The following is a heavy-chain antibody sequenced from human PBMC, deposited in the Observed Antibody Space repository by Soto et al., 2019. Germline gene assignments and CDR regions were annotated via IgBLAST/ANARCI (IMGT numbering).Heavy chain of an antibody. J-gene: IGHJ5*02. D-gene: IGHD6-13*01. CDR1: GGSISSYY. CDR2: IYYSGST. V-gene: IGHV4-59*01. CDR3: ARHEYSSSWYWFDP. Sequence: SETLSLTCTVSGGSISSYYWSWIRQPPGKGLEWIGYIYYSGSTNYNPSLKSRVTISVDTSKNQFSLKLSSVTAADTAVYYCARHEYSSSWYWFDPWGQGTLVTVSS.